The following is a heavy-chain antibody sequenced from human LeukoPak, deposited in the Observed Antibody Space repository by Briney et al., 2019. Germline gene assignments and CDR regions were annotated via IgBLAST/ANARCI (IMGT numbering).Heavy chain of an antibody. J-gene: IGHJ3*01. CDR3: AAGCVNLEATASLSQLGPLDG. V-gene: IGHV1-69*04. CDR2: IIVLFGIT. Sequence: GASVKVSCKASGDTFSKYAISWVRQAPGQGPAWMGRIIVLFGITNYAQKFQGRVTITADKSKSTVYMGLSSLRSEDSALYDCAAGCVNLEATASLSQLGPLDGWGQGTTVTVSS. D-gene: IGHD2-2*01. CDR1: GDTFSKYA.